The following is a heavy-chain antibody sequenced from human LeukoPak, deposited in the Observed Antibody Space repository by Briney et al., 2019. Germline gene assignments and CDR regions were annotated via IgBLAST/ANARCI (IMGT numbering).Heavy chain of an antibody. CDR2: ISAYNGNT. J-gene: IGHJ4*02. V-gene: IGHV1-18*04. CDR1: GYTFTGYY. CDR3: ARSPELPFPGGDDY. D-gene: IGHD2-21*01. Sequence: ASVTVSCKASGYTFTGYYMHWVRQAPGQGLEWMGWISAYNGNTNYAQKLQGRVTMTTDTSTSTAYMELRSLRSDDTAVYYCARSPELPFPGGDDYWGQGTLVTVSS.